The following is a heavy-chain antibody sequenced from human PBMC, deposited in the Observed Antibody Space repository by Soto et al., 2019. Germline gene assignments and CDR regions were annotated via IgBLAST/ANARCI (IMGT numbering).Heavy chain of an antibody. CDR1: GFTVSSNY. J-gene: IGHJ4*02. CDR3: AKELGITGRRPLFDY. D-gene: IGHD1-20*01. Sequence: GGSLRLSCAASGFTVSSNYMSWVRQAPGKGLEWVSVIYSGGSTYYADSVKGRFTISRDNSKNTLYLQMNSLRAEDTAVYYCAKELGITGRRPLFDYWGQGTLVTVSS. V-gene: IGHV3-53*01. CDR2: IYSGGST.